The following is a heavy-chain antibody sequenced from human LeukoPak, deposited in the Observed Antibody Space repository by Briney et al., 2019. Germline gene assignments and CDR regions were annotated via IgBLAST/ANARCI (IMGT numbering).Heavy chain of an antibody. J-gene: IGHJ3*02. CDR3: ARDRDDLVSAFDI. V-gene: IGHV3-11*04. Sequence: GGSLRLSCAASGFTFSDYYMSWIRQAPGKGLEWVSYISSSGSTIYYADSVKGRFTISRDNAKNSLYLQMNSLRAEDTAVYYCARDRDDLVSAFDIWGQGTMVTVSS. CDR2: ISSSGSTI. D-gene: IGHD3-3*01. CDR1: GFTFSDYY.